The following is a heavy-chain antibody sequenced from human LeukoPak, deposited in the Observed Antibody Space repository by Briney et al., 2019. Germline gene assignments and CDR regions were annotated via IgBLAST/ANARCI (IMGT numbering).Heavy chain of an antibody. CDR1: GFTFSSYA. CDR3: AKGGVSWVTTEFDY. J-gene: IGHJ4*02. D-gene: IGHD4-17*01. CDR2: ISGSGGST. Sequence: PGGSLRLSCAASGFTFSSYAMSWVRQAPGKGLEWASAISGSGGSTYYADSVKGRFTISRDNSKNTLYLRMDSLRAEDTAVYYCAKGGVSWVTTEFDYWGQGTLVTVSS. V-gene: IGHV3-23*01.